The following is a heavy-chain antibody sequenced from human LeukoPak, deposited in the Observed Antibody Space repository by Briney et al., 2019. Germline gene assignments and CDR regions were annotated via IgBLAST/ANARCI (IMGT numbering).Heavy chain of an antibody. J-gene: IGHJ4*02. CDR3: AKAPYGDYYYYFDY. CDR1: GFTFSSYA. CDR2: ISGSGGST. V-gene: IGHV3-23*01. D-gene: IGHD4-17*01. Sequence: GGSLRLSCAASGFTFSSYAMSWVRQAPGKGLEWVSAISGSGGSTYYADSVKDRFTISRDNSKNTLYLQMNSLRAEDTAVYYCAKAPYGDYYYYFDYWGQGTLVTVSS.